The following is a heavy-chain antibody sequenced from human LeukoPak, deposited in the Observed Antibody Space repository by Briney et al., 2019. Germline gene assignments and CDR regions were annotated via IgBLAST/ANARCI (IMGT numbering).Heavy chain of an antibody. D-gene: IGHD4-17*01. Sequence: GGSLRLSCAASGFTFRSYSMNWVRQAPGKGLEWISYISGSGSTIYFADSVKGRFTISRDNAKNSLHLQMNSLRAEDTAVYCCARQRAGFTVTTSDYWGQGTLVTVSS. CDR1: GFTFRSYS. J-gene: IGHJ4*02. V-gene: IGHV3-48*01. CDR2: ISGSGSTI. CDR3: ARQRAGFTVTTSDY.